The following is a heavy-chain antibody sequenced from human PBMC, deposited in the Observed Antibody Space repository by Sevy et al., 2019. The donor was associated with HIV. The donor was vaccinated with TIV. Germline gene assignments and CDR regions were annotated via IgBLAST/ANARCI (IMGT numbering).Heavy chain of an antibody. Sequence: GGSLRLSCAASGFTFSSYAMSWVRQAPGKGLEWVSAISGSGGSTYYADSVQGRFTISRDNSKNTRNLQMNSLRAVDMAVYYFARGITMIVVGHAFDIWGQGTMVTV. V-gene: IGHV3-23*01. CDR2: ISGSGGST. CDR3: ARGITMIVVGHAFDI. D-gene: IGHD3-22*01. J-gene: IGHJ3*02. CDR1: GFTFSSYA.